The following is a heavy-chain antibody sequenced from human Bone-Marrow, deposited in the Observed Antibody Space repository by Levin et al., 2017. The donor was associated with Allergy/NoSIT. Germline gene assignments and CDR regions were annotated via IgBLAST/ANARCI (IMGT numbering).Heavy chain of an antibody. J-gene: IGHJ4*02. CDR2: IKSGGTT. V-gene: IGHV3-15*01. D-gene: IGHD3-22*01. Sequence: TAGGSLRLSCAVAGLTFSDAWMTWVRQAPGKGLEWVGRIKSGGTTDYAAPVRGRFTISRDDSKNTLYLQMNSLRTEDAAVYYCVHDRSGYYCLQYWGQGTPVTVSS. CDR1: GLTFSDAW. CDR3: VHDRSGYYCLQY.